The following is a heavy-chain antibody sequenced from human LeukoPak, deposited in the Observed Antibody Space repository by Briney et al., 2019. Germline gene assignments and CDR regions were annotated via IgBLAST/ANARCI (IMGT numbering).Heavy chain of an antibody. CDR1: GGSTSSYY. D-gene: IGHD1-26*01. V-gene: IGHV4-4*07. CDR2: IYTSGST. J-gene: IGHJ5*02. CDR3: ASDNRWPGSYGGNFDR. Sequence: SETLSLTCTVSGGSTSSYYWSWIRQPAGKGLKWIGRIYTSGSTNYNPSLKSRVTMSVDTSKNQFSLKLSSVIAAVTYLYYCASDNRWPGSYGGNFDRWGQGTMVTVSS.